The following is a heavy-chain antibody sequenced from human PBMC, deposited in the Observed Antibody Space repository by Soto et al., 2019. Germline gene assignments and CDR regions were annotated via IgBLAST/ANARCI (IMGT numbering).Heavy chain of an antibody. CDR3: ARDIGWNDLLNSYYYGMDV. CDR2: FYRGGST. J-gene: IGHJ6*04. Sequence: EVQLVETGGGLIQPGGSLRLSCEVSGFSVSDSSMSWVRQAPGKGLEWVSVFYRGGSTAYADSVKGRGTVSSNTFKNTLFLQMDSLTVEDTAVYFCARDIGWNDLLNSYYYGMDVWGEGTTVTVSP. D-gene: IGHD1-1*01. V-gene: IGHV3-53*02. CDR1: GFSVSDSS.